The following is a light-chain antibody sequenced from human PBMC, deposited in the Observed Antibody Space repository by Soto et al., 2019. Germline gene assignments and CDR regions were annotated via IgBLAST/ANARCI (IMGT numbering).Light chain of an antibody. V-gene: IGKV3-20*01. CDR3: QQYVTSSPRT. CDR2: GIS. CDR1: HTISSSY. J-gene: IGKJ1*01. Sequence: EIVLTQSPGTLSLSPGERATLSCRASHTISSSYLAWYQQKPGQAPRLLMYGISRRATGIPDRFSGSGSGTDFTLPIPRLEPEDFSVYYCQQYVTSSPRTFGQGTKVEL.